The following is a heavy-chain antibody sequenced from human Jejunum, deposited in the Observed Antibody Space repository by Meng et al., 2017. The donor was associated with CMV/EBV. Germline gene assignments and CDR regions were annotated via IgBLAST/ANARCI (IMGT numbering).Heavy chain of an antibody. Sequence: ASGYTFSGYYLHWVRQDPGQGLEWMGWINPNSGGTTYAQNFQGSVTMTRDTSITTAYMELSRLRSDDTAIYFCARRGAVGGSFDYWGQGTLVTVSS. J-gene: IGHJ4*02. CDR1: GYTFSGYY. V-gene: IGHV1-2*02. CDR3: ARRGAVGGSFDY. CDR2: INPNSGGT. D-gene: IGHD6-25*01.